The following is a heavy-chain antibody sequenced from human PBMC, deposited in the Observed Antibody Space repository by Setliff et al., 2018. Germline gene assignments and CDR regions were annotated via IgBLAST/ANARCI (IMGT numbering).Heavy chain of an antibody. V-gene: IGHV4-39*01. J-gene: IGHJ4*02. Sequence: TSETLSLTCTVSGDSISSTSYQWGWVRQPPGKGLEWIGSIYYTGTAYYNPSLKSRVTISVDTSKNRFSLQVTSLAATDTALYFCARHEFVGGYYGSVTYRHFDYWGQGILVTVSS. CDR1: GDSISSTSYQ. D-gene: IGHD3-10*01. CDR2: IYYTGTA. CDR3: ARHEFVGGYYGSVTYRHFDY.